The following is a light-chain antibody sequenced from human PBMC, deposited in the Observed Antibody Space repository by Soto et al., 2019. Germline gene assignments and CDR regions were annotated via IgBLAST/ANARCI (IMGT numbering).Light chain of an antibody. Sequence: DIQMTQSPSTLSASVGDRVTITCRASQSISSWLAWYQQKPGKAPKVLIYKASSLESGVPSRFSGSGSGTEFTLTISSLQPDDFATYYCQQYNSLSWTFGQGTKVEI. J-gene: IGKJ1*01. CDR3: QQYNSLSWT. CDR2: KAS. V-gene: IGKV1-5*03. CDR1: QSISSW.